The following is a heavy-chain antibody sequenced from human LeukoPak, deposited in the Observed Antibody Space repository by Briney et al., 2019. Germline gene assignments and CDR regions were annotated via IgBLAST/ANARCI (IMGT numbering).Heavy chain of an antibody. D-gene: IGHD6-6*01. V-gene: IGHV3-53*01. CDR3: GGGPSVAGRGGDY. CDR2: IYGGGGT. Sequence: PGGSLRLSCAASGFTVSSHYMTWVRQAPGRGVEWVSVIYGGGGTYYEDSVKGRFTISRDNSKNTMYLQMNSLRAEDTAVYYCGGGPSVAGRGGDYWGQGTLVTVSS. J-gene: IGHJ4*02. CDR1: GFTVSSHY.